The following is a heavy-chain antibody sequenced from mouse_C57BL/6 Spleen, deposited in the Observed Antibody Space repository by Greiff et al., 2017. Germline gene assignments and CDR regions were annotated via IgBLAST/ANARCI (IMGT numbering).Heavy chain of an antibody. CDR3: ARSGITTVVATN. CDR2: INPSNGGT. Sequence: QVQLQQPGTELMKPGASVKLSCKASGYTFTSYWMHWVKQRPGQGLEWIGNINPSNGGTNYNEKFKSKATLTVDKSSSTAYMQLSSLTSEDSAVYYCARSGITTVVATNWGQGTTLTVSS. V-gene: IGHV1-53*01. J-gene: IGHJ2*01. D-gene: IGHD1-1*01. CDR1: GYTFTSYW.